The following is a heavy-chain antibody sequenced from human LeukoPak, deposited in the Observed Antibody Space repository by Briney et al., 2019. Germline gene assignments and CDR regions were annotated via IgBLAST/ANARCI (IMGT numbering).Heavy chain of an antibody. Sequence: GGSLRLSCAASGFTFSSCWMNWVRQAPGKGLEWVAVISYDGSNKYYADSVKGRFTISRDNSKNTLYLQMNSLRAEDTAVYYCARDSSRGSYKGRDYYMDVWGKGTTVTVSS. D-gene: IGHD1-26*01. CDR2: ISYDGSNK. CDR3: ARDSSRGSYKGRDYYMDV. CDR1: GFTFSSCW. J-gene: IGHJ6*03. V-gene: IGHV3-30*03.